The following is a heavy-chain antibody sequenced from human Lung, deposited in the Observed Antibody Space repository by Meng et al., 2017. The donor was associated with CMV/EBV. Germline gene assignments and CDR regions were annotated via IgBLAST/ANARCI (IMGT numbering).Heavy chain of an antibody. D-gene: IGHD2-21*02. CDR1: GGSISSSNL. CDR3: ARIERRRILKYCGSDCSTTDY. Sequence: SETLSLTCAVSGGSISSSNLWTWVRQVPGKGLEWIGEIYHSGSTNFNPSLKSLVTISVDKFKNQFSLKLGSVTAADTAVYYCARIERRRILKYCGSDCSTTDYWGQGTMVTVSS. CDR2: IYHSGST. J-gene: IGHJ4*02. V-gene: IGHV4-4*02.